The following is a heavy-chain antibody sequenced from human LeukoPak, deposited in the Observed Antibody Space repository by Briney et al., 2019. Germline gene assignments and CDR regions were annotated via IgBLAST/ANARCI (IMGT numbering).Heavy chain of an antibody. CDR3: ARRGGSSSRRSPIDY. J-gene: IGHJ4*02. Sequence: PGGSLRLSCAAPGFTFSSYAMHWVRQAPGKGLEWVAVISYDGSNKYYADSVKGRFTISRDNSKNTLYLQMNGLRAEDTAVYYCARRGGSSSRRSPIDYWGQGTLVTVSS. D-gene: IGHD6-6*01. CDR1: GFTFSSYA. CDR2: ISYDGSNK. V-gene: IGHV3-30*04.